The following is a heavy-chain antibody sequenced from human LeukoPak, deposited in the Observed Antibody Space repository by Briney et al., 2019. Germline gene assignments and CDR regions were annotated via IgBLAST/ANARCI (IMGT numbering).Heavy chain of an antibody. CDR2: IRYDGSNK. CDR3: AKDLRSGIVVEWFDP. V-gene: IGHV3-30*02. Sequence: PGGSLRLSCAASGFTFSSYGMHWVRQAPGKGLEWVAFIRYDGSNKYYTDSVKGRFTISRDNSKNTLYLQMNSLRAEDTAVYYCAKDLRSGIVVEWFDPWGQGTLVTVSS. J-gene: IGHJ5*02. D-gene: IGHD2-21*01. CDR1: GFTFSSYG.